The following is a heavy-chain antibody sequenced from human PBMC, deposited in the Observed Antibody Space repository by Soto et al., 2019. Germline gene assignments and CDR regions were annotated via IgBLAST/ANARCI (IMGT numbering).Heavy chain of an antibody. J-gene: IGHJ3*02. CDR2: IIPIFGTA. CDR1: AGPVRGSA. Sequence: SVKIDCPAPAGPVRGSAISLVRQAPGQGLEWMGGIIPIFGTANYAQKFHGRVTITANESKRTEYMELSSLRSEDKAVYYCTVADGAFDIWGQGTMVTLSS. D-gene: IGHD2-15*01. V-gene: IGHV1-69*13. CDR3: TVADGAFDI.